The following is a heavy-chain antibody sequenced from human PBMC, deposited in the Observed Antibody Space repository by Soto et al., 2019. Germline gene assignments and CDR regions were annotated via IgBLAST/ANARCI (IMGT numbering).Heavy chain of an antibody. V-gene: IGHV4-39*01. J-gene: IGHJ3*02. D-gene: IGHD3-16*01. CDR1: GGSISKSNYY. Sequence: SETLSLTCTVSGGSISKSNYYWGWIRQPPGKGLEWIGSIYYSGSTSYNSSLKSRATISVDTSKNQFSLRLSAVTAADTAVYYCASPTLGAFDIWGQGTMVTVSS. CDR3: ASPTLGAFDI. CDR2: IYYSGST.